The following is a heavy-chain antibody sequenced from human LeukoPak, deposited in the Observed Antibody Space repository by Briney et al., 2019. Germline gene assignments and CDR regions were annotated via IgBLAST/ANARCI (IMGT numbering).Heavy chain of an antibody. CDR1: GFTFSSYR. J-gene: IGHJ4*02. V-gene: IGHV3-7*01. CDR2: IKQDGSEK. Sequence: GGSLRLSCAASGFTFSSYRMSWVRQAPGKGLEWVANIKQDGSEKYYVDSVKGRFTISRDNAKNSLYLQMNSLRAEDTAVYYCARGNVLLWFGENYFDYWGQGTLVTVSS. D-gene: IGHD3-10*01. CDR3: ARGNVLLWFGENYFDY.